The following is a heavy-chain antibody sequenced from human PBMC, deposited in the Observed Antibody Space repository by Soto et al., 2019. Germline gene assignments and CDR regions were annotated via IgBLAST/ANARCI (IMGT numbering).Heavy chain of an antibody. CDR3: ARVPPLGGFLEWKYYYGMDV. CDR1: GGTFSSYA. V-gene: IGHV1-69*13. D-gene: IGHD3-3*01. J-gene: IGHJ6*02. CDR2: IIPIFGTA. Sequence: WASVKVSCKASGGTFSSYAISWVRQAPGQGLEWMGGIIPIFGTANYAQKFQGRVTITADESTSTAYMELSSLRSEDTAVYYCARVPPLGGFLEWKYYYGMDVWGQGTTVTVSS.